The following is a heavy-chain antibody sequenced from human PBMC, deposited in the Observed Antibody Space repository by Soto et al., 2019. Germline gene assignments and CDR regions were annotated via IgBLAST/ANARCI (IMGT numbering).Heavy chain of an antibody. CDR2: ISNDGSNK. D-gene: IGHD2-15*01. Sequence: QVQLAESGGGVVQHGGSLRLSCEVSGFTFSNYGMHWVRQAPGKGLKWVAVISNDGSNKYYGDAVKGRFTISRDNSKNTLDLQMASVRPEDTVGYLCAKRRASESATPGAVDRWGPGTRVTFSS. CDR1: GFTFSNYG. J-gene: IGHJ3*02. CDR3: AKRRASESATPGAVDR. V-gene: IGHV3-30*18.